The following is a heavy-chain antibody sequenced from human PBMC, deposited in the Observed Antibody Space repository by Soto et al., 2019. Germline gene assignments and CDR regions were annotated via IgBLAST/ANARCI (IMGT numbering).Heavy chain of an antibody. CDR1: GDSMSSSNW. Sequence: SETLSLTCTVSGDSMSSSNWWNWVRQPPGKGLEWIGEAHHSGRTNYNPSLKSRVTISVDTSKNQFSLKLSSVTAADTAVYYCARGSYYYDSSGYYHYWGQGTLVTVSS. CDR3: ARGSYYYDSSGYYHY. CDR2: AHHSGRT. V-gene: IGHV4-4*02. J-gene: IGHJ4*02. D-gene: IGHD3-22*01.